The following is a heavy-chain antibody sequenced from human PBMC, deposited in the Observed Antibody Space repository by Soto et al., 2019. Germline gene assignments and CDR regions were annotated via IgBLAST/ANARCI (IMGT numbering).Heavy chain of an antibody. CDR2: MRSSGRMI. D-gene: IGHD3-16*01. CDR1: GFTFSDYY. V-gene: IGHV3-11*01. J-gene: IGHJ3*02. Sequence: PGGSLRLSCAASGFTFSDYYMSWIRQAAGKGLEWVSYMRSSGRMIYYADSVKGRFTISRDNAKNSLYLQMNSLRADDTAVYYCARDVHDGLDMWGQGTMVTVSS. CDR3: ARDVHDGLDM.